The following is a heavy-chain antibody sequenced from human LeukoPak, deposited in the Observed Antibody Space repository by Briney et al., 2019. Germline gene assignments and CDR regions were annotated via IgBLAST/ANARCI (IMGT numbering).Heavy chain of an antibody. Sequence: PGGSLRLSCAASGFTFSSYWMSWVRQAPGKGVEWVANIKQDGSEKYYVDSVKGRFTISRDNAKNSLYLQMNSLRAEDTAVYYCARGRFGYSGYYYMDVWGKGTTVTVSS. V-gene: IGHV3-7*01. CDR2: IKQDGSEK. D-gene: IGHD5-12*01. CDR3: ARGRFGYSGYYYMDV. J-gene: IGHJ6*03. CDR1: GFTFSSYW.